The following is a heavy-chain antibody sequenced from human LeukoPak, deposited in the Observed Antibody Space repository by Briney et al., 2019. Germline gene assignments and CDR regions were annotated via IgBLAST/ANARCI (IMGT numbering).Heavy chain of an antibody. V-gene: IGHV1-69*04. Sequence: GSSVKVSCKASGGTFSSYTISWVRQAPGQGLEWMGRIIPILGIANYAQKFQGRVTITADKSTSTAYMELSSLRSEDTAVYYCARECCGGDCYPPGWFDPWGQGTLVTVSS. CDR1: GGTFSSYT. D-gene: IGHD2-21*02. CDR3: ARECCGGDCYPPGWFDP. J-gene: IGHJ5*02. CDR2: IIPILGIA.